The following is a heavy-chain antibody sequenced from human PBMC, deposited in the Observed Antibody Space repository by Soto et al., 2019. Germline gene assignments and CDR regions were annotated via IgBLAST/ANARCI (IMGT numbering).Heavy chain of an antibody. CDR2: ISTSGSYI. J-gene: IGHJ6*02. CDR3: AREGGYCSSTTCYDYGMDV. Sequence: EVQLVESGGGLVKPGGSLRLSCAASIFSFSSSSMNWFRQAPGKGLEWVSSISTSGSYIYYADSVKGRFTISRDNAKNSLYLQMNSLRAEDTAVYYCAREGGYCSSTTCYDYGMDVWGQGTTVTVSS. CDR1: IFSFSSSS. V-gene: IGHV3-21*01. D-gene: IGHD2-2*01.